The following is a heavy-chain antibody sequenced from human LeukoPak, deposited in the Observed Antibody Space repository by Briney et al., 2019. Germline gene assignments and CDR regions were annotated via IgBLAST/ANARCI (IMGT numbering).Heavy chain of an antibody. D-gene: IGHD6-13*01. CDR2: INHSGST. CDR3: ARRPAAGEDYYFDY. V-gene: IGHV4-34*01. Sequence: KSSETLSLTCAVYGGSFSGYYWSWIRQPPGKGLEWIGEINHSGSTNYNPSLKSRVTISVDTSKNQFSLKLSSVTAADTAVYYCARRPAAGEDYYFDYWGQGTLVTVSS. CDR1: GGSFSGYY. J-gene: IGHJ4*02.